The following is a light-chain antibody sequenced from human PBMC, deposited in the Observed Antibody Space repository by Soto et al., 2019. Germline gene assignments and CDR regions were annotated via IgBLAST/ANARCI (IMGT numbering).Light chain of an antibody. V-gene: IGLV1-44*01. Sequence: QAVVTQAPSASGTPGQTVTISCSGSRSNIGSDSVNWYQQLPGTAPKLLIYSDNERPSGVPDRFSGSKSGTSASLAISGLQSEDEAEYYCATWDDSLNGLVFGTGTKVTVL. CDR3: ATWDDSLNGLV. J-gene: IGLJ1*01. CDR1: RSNIGSDS. CDR2: SDN.